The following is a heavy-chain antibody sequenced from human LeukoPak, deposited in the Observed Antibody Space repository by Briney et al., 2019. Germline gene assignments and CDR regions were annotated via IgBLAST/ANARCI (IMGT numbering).Heavy chain of an antibody. D-gene: IGHD1-1*01. J-gene: IGHJ6*02. CDR3: AKRGTGPVHYYYGMDV. CDR1: GFTFSSHA. V-gene: IGHV3-23*01. Sequence: GGSLRLSCAASGFTFSSHAMSWVRQAPGKGLEWVSAITNSGGSAYYADSVKGRFTISRDKSKNTLYLQMNSLRAEDTAVYYCAKRGTGPVHYYYGMDVWGQGTTVTVSS. CDR2: ITNSGGSA.